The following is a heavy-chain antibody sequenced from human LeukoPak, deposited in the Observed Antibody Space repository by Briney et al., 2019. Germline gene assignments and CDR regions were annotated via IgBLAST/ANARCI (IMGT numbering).Heavy chain of an antibody. CDR2: INPSGST. D-gene: IGHD2-15*01. J-gene: IGHJ4*02. V-gene: IGHV1-46*01. Sequence: ASVKVSCKASGYTFTSYYMHWVRQAPGQGLEWIGIINPSGSTSYAQKLQGRVTMTTDTSTSTAYMELRSLRSDDTAVYYCARGTYSPFDYWGQGTLVTVSS. CDR1: GYTFTSYY. CDR3: ARGTYSPFDY.